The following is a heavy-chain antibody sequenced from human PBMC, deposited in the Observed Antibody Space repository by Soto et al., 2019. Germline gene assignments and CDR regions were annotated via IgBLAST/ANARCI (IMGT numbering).Heavy chain of an antibody. CDR3: AARSRAYYYYYYMDV. D-gene: IGHD6-6*01. V-gene: IGHV3-30*03. Sequence: QVQLVESGGGVVQPGRSLRLSCAASGFTFSSYGMHWVRQAPGKGLEWVAVISYDGSNKYYADSVKGRFTISRDNSKNTLYLQMNSLRAEDSAVYYCAARSRAYYYYYYMDVWGNGTTVTVSS. CDR2: ISYDGSNK. J-gene: IGHJ6*03. CDR1: GFTFSSYG.